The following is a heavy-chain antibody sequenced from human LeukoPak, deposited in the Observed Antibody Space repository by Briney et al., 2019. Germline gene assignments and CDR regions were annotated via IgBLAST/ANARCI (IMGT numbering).Heavy chain of an antibody. CDR2: ISYDGSNK. J-gene: IGHJ4*02. CDR1: GFTFSSYG. D-gene: IGHD5-24*01. CDR3: AKGEGVEMDTIFY. Sequence: PGRSLRLSCATSGFTFSSYGMHWVRQAPGKGLEWVAVISYDGSNKYSADSVKGRFTISRDNSKNTLYLQMNSLRAEDTAVYYCAKGEGVEMDTIFYWGQGTLVTVSS. V-gene: IGHV3-30*18.